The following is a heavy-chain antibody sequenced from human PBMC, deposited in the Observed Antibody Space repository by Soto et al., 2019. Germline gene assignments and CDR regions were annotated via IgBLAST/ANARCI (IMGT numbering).Heavy chain of an antibody. CDR1: GGTFSSYT. CDR3: ARVPPRGPYDFWSGYNQNWFDP. D-gene: IGHD3-3*01. V-gene: IGHV1-69*02. CDR2: IIPILGIA. J-gene: IGHJ5*02. Sequence: GASVKVSCKSSGGTFSSYTISWARQAPGQGLEWMGRIIPILGIANYAQKFQGRVTITADKSTSTAYMELSSLRSEDTAVYYCARVPPRGPYDFWSGYNQNWFDPWGQGTLVTVSS.